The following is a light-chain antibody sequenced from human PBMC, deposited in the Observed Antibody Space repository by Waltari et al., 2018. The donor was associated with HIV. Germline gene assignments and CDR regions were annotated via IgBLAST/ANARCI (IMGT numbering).Light chain of an antibody. CDR2: EVS. Sequence: QSTLTQPASVSGSPGQSITISCTGSSSDVGSYSYVSWYQQHPGKAPKLMIYEVSNRPAGVSHRFSGSKAVNTASLTISGLQPEDEADYYCNSYTSISTWVFGGGTKLTVL. CDR3: NSYTSISTWV. J-gene: IGLJ3*02. V-gene: IGLV2-14*01. CDR1: SSDVGSYSY.